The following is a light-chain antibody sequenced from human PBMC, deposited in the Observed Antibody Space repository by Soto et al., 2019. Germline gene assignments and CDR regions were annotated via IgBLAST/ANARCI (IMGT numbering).Light chain of an antibody. Sequence: EIVMTQSPATLSVSPGERPTLSCRASQSVSSNLACYQQKPGQAPRLLIYGASTRATGIPARFSGSGSGTEFTLTISSLQSEDFAVYYCQQYNNWPGTFGQGTKVDIK. CDR1: QSVSSN. J-gene: IGKJ1*01. CDR2: GAS. CDR3: QQYNNWPGT. V-gene: IGKV3-15*01.